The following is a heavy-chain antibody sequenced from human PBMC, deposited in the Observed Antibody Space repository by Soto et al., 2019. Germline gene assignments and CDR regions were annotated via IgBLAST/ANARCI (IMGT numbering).Heavy chain of an antibody. Sequence: EVQLLESGGGLVQPGGSLRLSCAASGFTFSSYAMSWVRQAPGKGLEWVAAISGSGGSTYYADSVKGRFTISRDNSKNTLYPQRNRLRTYDTAVYYCAKQYESWSGDYTEAFDIWGQVTMVTVSS. CDR1: GFTFSSYA. D-gene: IGHD3-3*01. J-gene: IGHJ3*02. CDR3: AKQYESWSGDYTEAFDI. V-gene: IGHV3-23*01. CDR2: ISGSGGST.